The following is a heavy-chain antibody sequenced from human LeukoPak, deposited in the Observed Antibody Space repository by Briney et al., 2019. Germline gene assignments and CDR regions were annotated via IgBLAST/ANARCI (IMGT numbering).Heavy chain of an antibody. V-gene: IGHV3-30*18. CDR2: ILYDGSNK. CDR1: GFTFSSYG. J-gene: IGHJ4*02. CDR3: AKGYYYGSGSYYGPFDY. Sequence: GGSLRLSCAASGFTFSSYGMHWVRQAPGKGLEWVAVILYDGSNKYYADSVKGQFTISRDNSKNTLYLQMHSLRAEDTAVYHCAKGYYYGSGSYYGPFDYWGQGTLVTVSS. D-gene: IGHD3-10*01.